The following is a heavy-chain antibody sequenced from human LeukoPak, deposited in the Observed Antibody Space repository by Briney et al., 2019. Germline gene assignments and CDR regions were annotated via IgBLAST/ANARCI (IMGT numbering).Heavy chain of an antibody. CDR1: GGSISSYY. V-gene: IGHV4-59*08. CDR2: MYYSGKT. J-gene: IGHJ4*02. Sequence: PSETLSLTCFVSGGSISSYYWSWIRQPPGKGLEWIGYMYYSGKTSHNPSLKSRLTISVDTSKNQFSLKLSSVTAADTAVYYCAGHHPRNTVDFWGQGTLVTVSS. CDR3: AGHHPRNTVDF. D-gene: IGHD2/OR15-2a*01.